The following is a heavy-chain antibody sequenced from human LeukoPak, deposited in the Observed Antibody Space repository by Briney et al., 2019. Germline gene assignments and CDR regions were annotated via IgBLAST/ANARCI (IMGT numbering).Heavy chain of an antibody. Sequence: ASVKVSCKTSGYTFIAYYLHWVRQAPGQGLEWMGWLNPGPGGTLYAQKFQGRVTMTRDMSMTTAYMELTELRSDDTAVYYCARDPGIAAPDLFDYWGQGTLVTVSS. V-gene: IGHV1-2*02. J-gene: IGHJ4*02. D-gene: IGHD6-13*01. CDR3: ARDPGIAAPDLFDY. CDR1: GYTFIAYY. CDR2: LNPGPGGT.